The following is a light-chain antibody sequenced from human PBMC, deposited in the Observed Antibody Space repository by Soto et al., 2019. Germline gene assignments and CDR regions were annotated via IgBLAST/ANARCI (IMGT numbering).Light chain of an antibody. J-gene: IGLJ2*01. CDR1: SSDVGGYNF. V-gene: IGLV2-14*01. CDR2: DVT. CDR3: SSYASGTTRV. Sequence: QSVLTQPASVSGSPGQSITISCAGTSSDVGGYNFVSWYQQHPGKAPKLIIYDVTNRPSGVSDRFSGSKSGSTASLTISGLQAEDEAYYYCSSYASGTTRVFGGGTKLTVL.